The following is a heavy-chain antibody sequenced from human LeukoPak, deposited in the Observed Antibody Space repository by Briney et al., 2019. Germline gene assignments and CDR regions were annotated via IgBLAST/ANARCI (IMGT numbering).Heavy chain of an antibody. J-gene: IGHJ6*03. CDR1: GYTFSNYG. Sequence: ASVKVSCKASGYTFSNYGISWVRQAPGQGLEWMGWISGYNGYTNYPQKRQGRVTMTTDPSTSTAYMELRSLRSDDTAVYYCARFPKAGTTSFYYYYMDVWGKGTTVTVSS. CDR2: ISGYNGYT. D-gene: IGHD1-7*01. CDR3: ARFPKAGTTSFYYYYMDV. V-gene: IGHV1-18*01.